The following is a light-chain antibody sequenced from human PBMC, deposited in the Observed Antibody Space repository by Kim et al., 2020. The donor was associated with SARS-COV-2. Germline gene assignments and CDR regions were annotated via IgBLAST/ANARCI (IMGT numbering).Light chain of an antibody. Sequence: SASVGDRVTITCQASQDISNYLNWYQQKPGKAPKLLIYDASNLETGVPSRFSGSGSGADFTFTISSLQPEDIATYYCQQYDNLPPVFGQGTKLEI. CDR3: QQYDNLPPV. J-gene: IGKJ2*01. V-gene: IGKV1-33*01. CDR2: DAS. CDR1: QDISNY.